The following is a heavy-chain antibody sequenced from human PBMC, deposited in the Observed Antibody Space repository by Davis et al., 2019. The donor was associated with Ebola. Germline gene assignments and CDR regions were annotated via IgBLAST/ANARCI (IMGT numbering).Heavy chain of an antibody. V-gene: IGHV3-30-3*01. CDR1: GFTVSSNY. D-gene: IGHD3-10*01. Sequence: GESLKISCAASGFTVSSNYMSWVRQAPGKGLVWVAVISYDGSNKYYADSVKGRFTISRDNSKNTLYLQMNSLRAEDTAVYYCARPFGQWDPRGYFDYWGQGTLVTVSS. CDR3: ARPFGQWDPRGYFDY. J-gene: IGHJ4*02. CDR2: ISYDGSNK.